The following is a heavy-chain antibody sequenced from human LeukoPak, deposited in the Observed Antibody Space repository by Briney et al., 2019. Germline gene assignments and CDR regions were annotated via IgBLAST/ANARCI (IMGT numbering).Heavy chain of an antibody. V-gene: IGHV1-18*01. CDR1: GYTFTSFG. J-gene: IGHJ4*02. Sequence: ASVKVSCKASGYTFTSFGISWVRQAPGQGLEWMGWISTYNANTNYAQNLQGRVTMTTDISTSTSYMELRSLRSDDTAVYFCARVFSFGDYIWGSYRYYFDYWGQGTLVTVSS. CDR2: ISTYNANT. CDR3: ARVFSFGDYIWGSYRYYFDY. D-gene: IGHD3-16*02.